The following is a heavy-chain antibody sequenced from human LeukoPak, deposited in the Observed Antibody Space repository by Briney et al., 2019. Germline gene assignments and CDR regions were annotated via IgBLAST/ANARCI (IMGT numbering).Heavy chain of an antibody. CDR2: ISGSTRTT. CDR1: GFTFRLYS. D-gene: IGHD3-22*01. J-gene: IGHJ4*02. V-gene: IGHV3-48*04. Sequence: PGGSLRLSCAASGFTFRLYSMNWVRQAPGKGLEWLSYISGSTRTTYDADSVKGRFSISRDNAKNLLYLQMNSLGVEDTAVYYCASSPVITRDWGQGTLVTVSS. CDR3: ASSPVITRD.